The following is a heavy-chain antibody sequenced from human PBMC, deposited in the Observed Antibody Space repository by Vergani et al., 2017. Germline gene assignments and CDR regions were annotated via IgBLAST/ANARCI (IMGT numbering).Heavy chain of an antibody. J-gene: IGHJ4*02. CDR3: ARGDYGILTGYRY. CDR2: INHSGGHT. CDR1: GYTFSNYY. D-gene: IGHD3-9*01. V-gene: IGHV1-46*03. Sequence: QVQVVQSGAEVKKSGASVKVSCKTSGYTFSNYYMHWVRQAPGQGLEWMGIINHSGGHTNYAQKFQGRVTMTRDTSTSTVYKELSSLRSEDTAIYYCARGDYGILTGYRYWGQGTLVTVSA.